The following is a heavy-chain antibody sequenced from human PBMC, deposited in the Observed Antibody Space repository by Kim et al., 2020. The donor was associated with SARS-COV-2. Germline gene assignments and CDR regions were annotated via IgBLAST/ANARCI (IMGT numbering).Heavy chain of an antibody. CDR2: GIN. V-gene: IGHV3-23*01. J-gene: IGHJ4*02. D-gene: IGHD5-12*01. CDR3: AKGHVAC. Sequence: GINSSTDSGQGRFTISRDKSTNTLYLQMNNLRPEDTAVYYCAKGHVACWGQGTQVTVSS.